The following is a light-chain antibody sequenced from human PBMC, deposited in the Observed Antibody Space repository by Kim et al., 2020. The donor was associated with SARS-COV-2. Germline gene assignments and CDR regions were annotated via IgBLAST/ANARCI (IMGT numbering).Light chain of an antibody. J-gene: IGKJ1*01. CDR3: QQYNSDPQT. CDR1: QSISNY. Sequence: ATVGDRVTNTCRARQSISNYLACYQQKPGKAPKLLIYAASALESGVQSRFSGSGSGTDFTLTISSLQPEDVATYYCQQYNSDPQTFGQGTKVDIK. CDR2: AAS. V-gene: IGKV1-27*01.